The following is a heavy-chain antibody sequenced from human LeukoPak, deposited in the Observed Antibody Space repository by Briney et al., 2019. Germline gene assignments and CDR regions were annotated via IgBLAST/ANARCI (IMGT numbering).Heavy chain of an antibody. CDR3: ASGSSSVGY. Sequence: WGSLRLSCAASGFIFSDYCMSWIRQTPGKGLEWISYISNSDNDIYYAGSVKGRFTISRDNTRNSLFLQMNSLRPDDTAVYYCASGSSSVGYWGQGTLVTVSP. CDR2: ISNSDNDI. V-gene: IGHV3-11*01. CDR1: GFIFSDYC. J-gene: IGHJ4*02. D-gene: IGHD6-6*01.